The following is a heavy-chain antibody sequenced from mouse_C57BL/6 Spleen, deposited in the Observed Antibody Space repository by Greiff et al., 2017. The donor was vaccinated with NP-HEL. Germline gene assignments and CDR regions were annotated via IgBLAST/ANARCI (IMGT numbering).Heavy chain of an antibody. J-gene: IGHJ3*01. CDR3: ARKDYYGSSYLAY. Sequence: QVTLNESGPGILQPSQTLSLTCSFSGFSLSTFGMGVGWIRQPSGKGLEWLAHIWWDDDKYYNPALKSRLTISKDTSKNQVFLKIANVDTADTATYYCARKDYYGSSYLAYWGQGTLVTVSA. D-gene: IGHD1-1*01. CDR2: IWWDDDK. CDR1: GFSLSTFGMG. V-gene: IGHV8-8*01.